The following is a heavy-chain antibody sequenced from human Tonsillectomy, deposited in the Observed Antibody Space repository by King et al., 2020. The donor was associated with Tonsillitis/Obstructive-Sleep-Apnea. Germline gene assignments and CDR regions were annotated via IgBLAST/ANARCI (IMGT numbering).Heavy chain of an antibody. CDR2: ISAYNGNT. D-gene: IGHD2-2*01. Sequence: VQLVESGAEVKKPEASVKVSCKASGYTFTSYGISWVRQAPGQGLEWMGWISAYNGNTNYAQKLQGRVTMTTDTSTSTAYMELRSLRSDDTAVYYCARAYCSSTSCHANWFDPWGQGTLVTVSS. J-gene: IGHJ5*02. V-gene: IGHV1-18*01. CDR3: ARAYCSSTSCHANWFDP. CDR1: GYTFTSYG.